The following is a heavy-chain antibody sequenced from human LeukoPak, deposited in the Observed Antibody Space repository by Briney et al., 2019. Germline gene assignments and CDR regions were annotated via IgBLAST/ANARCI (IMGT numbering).Heavy chain of an antibody. V-gene: IGHV1-24*01. D-gene: IGHD5-18*01. Sequence: ASVKVSCKVSGYTLTELSMHWVRQAPGKGLEWMGGFDPEDGETIYAQKFQGRVTMTEDTSTDTAYMELSSLRSEDTAVYYCATENPDRVGYSYGFDYWGQGTLVTVSS. J-gene: IGHJ4*02. CDR1: GYTLTELS. CDR2: FDPEDGET. CDR3: ATENPDRVGYSYGFDY.